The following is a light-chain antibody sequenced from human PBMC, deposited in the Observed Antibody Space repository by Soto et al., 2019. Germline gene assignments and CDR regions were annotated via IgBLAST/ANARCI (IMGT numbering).Light chain of an antibody. Sequence: EIVLTQSPGTLSLSPGERATLSCRASQSVTSNYLAWYQQKPGQAPSLLIYGASARAAGIPDRFSGGGTGTDFALTISGLEPEDFAVYFCQQYASSPWTFGQGTKVEIK. CDR3: QQYASSPWT. CDR1: QSVTSNY. CDR2: GAS. V-gene: IGKV3-20*01. J-gene: IGKJ1*01.